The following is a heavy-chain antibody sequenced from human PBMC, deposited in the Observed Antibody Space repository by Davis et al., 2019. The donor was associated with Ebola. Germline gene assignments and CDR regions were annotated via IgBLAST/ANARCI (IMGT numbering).Heavy chain of an antibody. CDR3: TKDGPSSSSDY. Sequence: GESLKISCAASGFIFTVSGMHWVRQAPGKGLEWVAFIRHDDSDKNYADSVKGRFTISRDDSKNTAYLQMNGLKTEDTAVYYCTKDGPSSSSDYWGQGTLVTVSS. CDR1: GFIFTVSG. V-gene: IGHV3-30*02. D-gene: IGHD6-6*01. J-gene: IGHJ4*02. CDR2: IRHDDSDK.